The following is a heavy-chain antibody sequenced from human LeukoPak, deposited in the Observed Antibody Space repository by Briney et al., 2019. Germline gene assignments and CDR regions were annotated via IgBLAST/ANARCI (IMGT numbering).Heavy chain of an antibody. CDR3: ARDRGRRAMDAFDI. CDR2: ISSNGGST. Sequence: GGSLRLSCAASGFTFSSYAMHWVRQAPGKGLEYVSAISSNGGSTYYANSVKGRFTISRDNSKNTLYLQMGSLRAEDMAVYYCARDRGRRAMDAFDIWGQGTMVTVSS. CDR1: GFTFSSYA. V-gene: IGHV3-64*01. J-gene: IGHJ3*02. D-gene: IGHD3-16*01.